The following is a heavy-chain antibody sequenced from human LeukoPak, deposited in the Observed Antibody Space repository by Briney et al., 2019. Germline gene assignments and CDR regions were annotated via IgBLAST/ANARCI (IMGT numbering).Heavy chain of an antibody. CDR1: GYTFTGYD. V-gene: IGHV1-8*01. D-gene: IGHD6-19*01. Sequence: GASLKLSCKASGYTFTGYDINWVRQATGQGLEWMGWINPNRGNTGYAQKFQGRVTMTRNTSISTAYMELSSLRSEDTAVYYCARHLSGWFNLYYYYYGMYVWGKGTTVTVYS. CDR2: INPNRGNT. J-gene: IGHJ6*04. CDR3: ARHLSGWFNLYYYYYGMYV.